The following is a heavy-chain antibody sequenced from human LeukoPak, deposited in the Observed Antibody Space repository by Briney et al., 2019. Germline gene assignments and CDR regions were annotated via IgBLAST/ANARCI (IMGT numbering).Heavy chain of an antibody. CDR2: ISGSGGST. D-gene: IGHD3-16*02. CDR1: GFTFSSYA. CDR3: AKDYVWGSYRPHYFDY. J-gene: IGHJ4*02. Sequence: GGSLTLSCAASGFTFSSYAMSWVRQAPGKGLEWVSAISGSGGSTYYADSVKGRFTISRDNSKNTLYLQMNSLRAEDTAVYYCAKDYVWGSYRPHYFDYWGQGTLVTVSS. V-gene: IGHV3-23*01.